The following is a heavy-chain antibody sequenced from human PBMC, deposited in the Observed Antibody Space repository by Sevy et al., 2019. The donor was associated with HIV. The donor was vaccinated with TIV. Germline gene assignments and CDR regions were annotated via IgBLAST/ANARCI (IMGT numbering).Heavy chain of an antibody. CDR1: GFTFSSYS. D-gene: IGHD1-26*01. J-gene: IGHJ3*02. CDR2: IKSSSTTI. Sequence: GGSLRLSCTASGFTFSSYSMNWVRQAPGKGLEWVSYIKSSSTTIYYEDSVKGRFTISRDNAKNSLYLQMNSLRDEDTAVYYCARDVVGAALDAFDIWGQGTMVTVSS. CDR3: ARDVVGAALDAFDI. V-gene: IGHV3-48*02.